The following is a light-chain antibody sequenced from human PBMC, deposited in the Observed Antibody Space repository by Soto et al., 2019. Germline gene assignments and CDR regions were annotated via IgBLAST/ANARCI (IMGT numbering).Light chain of an antibody. V-gene: IGKV3-11*01. CDR3: QQRSNWPPGYT. J-gene: IGKJ2*01. CDR1: QSVSSY. Sequence: ELVLTQSPATLSLSPGERATLSCRASQSVSSYLAWYQQKPGQAPRLLIYDASNRATGIPARFSGSGSGTDFTLTISSLEPDDFAVYYCQQRSNWPPGYTFGQGTKLEIK. CDR2: DAS.